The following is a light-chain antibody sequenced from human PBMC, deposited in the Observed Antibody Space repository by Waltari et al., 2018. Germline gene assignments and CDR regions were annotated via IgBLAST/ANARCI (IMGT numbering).Light chain of an antibody. CDR2: DAS. V-gene: IGKV3-11*01. J-gene: IGKJ4*01. CDR3: QQRSNWPPT. CDR1: QSVSSY. Sequence: ESVLTQSPATLYLSPGERATLSCRASQSVSSYLAWYQQKPGQAPRLLIYDASNRATGIPARFSGSGSGTDFSLTISSLEPEDFAVYYCQQRSNWPPTFGGGTKVEIK.